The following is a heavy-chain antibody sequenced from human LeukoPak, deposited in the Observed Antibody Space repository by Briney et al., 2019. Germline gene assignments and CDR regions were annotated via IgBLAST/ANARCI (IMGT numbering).Heavy chain of an antibody. CDR1: GGSISSGDYY. J-gene: IGHJ4*02. CDR2: IHYSGNT. D-gene: IGHD3-10*01. Sequence: SQTLSLTCTVSGGSISSGDYYWSWIRQPPGKGLEWIGYIHYSGNTYYNPSLKSRLTISVDASKNQFSLQLSSVTAADTAVYYCTRAAGDGDYWGQGTLVIVSS. CDR3: TRAAGDGDY. V-gene: IGHV4-30-4*08.